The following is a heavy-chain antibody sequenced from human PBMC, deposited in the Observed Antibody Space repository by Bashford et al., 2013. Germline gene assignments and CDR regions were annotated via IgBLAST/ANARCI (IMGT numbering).Heavy chain of an antibody. CDR1: GGSISSSSYY. D-gene: IGHD4-23*01. CDR2: IYYSGST. CDR3: ARPCPSSTVAIDCYMDV. Sequence: SSETLSLTCTVSGGSISSSSYYWGWIRQPPGKGLEWIGSIYYSGSTYYNPSLKSRVTISVDTSKNQFSLKLSSVTAADTAVYYCARPCPSSTVAIDCYMDVWGPRGPRSPSP. J-gene: IGHJ6*03. V-gene: IGHV4-39*01.